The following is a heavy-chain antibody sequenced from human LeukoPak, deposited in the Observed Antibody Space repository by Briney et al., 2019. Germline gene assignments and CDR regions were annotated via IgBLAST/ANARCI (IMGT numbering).Heavy chain of an antibody. Sequence: SETLSLTCAVYGGSFSGYYWSWIRQPPGKGLEWIGEINHSGSTNYNPSLKSRVTISVDTSKNQFSLQLNSVTPEDTAVYYCARVVAAAGRFDPWGQGTLVTVSS. D-gene: IGHD6-13*01. J-gene: IGHJ5*02. CDR3: ARVVAAAGRFDP. CDR2: INHSGST. CDR1: GGSFSGYY. V-gene: IGHV4-34*01.